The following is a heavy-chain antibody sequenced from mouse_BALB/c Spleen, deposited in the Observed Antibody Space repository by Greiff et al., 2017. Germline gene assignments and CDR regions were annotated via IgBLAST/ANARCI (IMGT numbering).Heavy chain of an antibody. CDR1: GYTFTSYW. CDR3: ARWGYRYDETSDFDY. V-gene: IGHV1-69*02. CDR2: IDPSDSYT. D-gene: IGHD2-14*01. Sequence: QVQLQQPGAELVKPGASVKLSCKASGYTFTSYWMHWVKQRPGQGLEWIGEIDPSDSYTNYNQKFKGKATLTVDKSSSTAYMQLSSLTSEDSAVYYCARWGYRYDETSDFDYWGQGTTLTVSS. J-gene: IGHJ2*01.